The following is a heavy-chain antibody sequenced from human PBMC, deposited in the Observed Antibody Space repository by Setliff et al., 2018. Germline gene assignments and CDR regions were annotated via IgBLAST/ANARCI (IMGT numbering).Heavy chain of an antibody. V-gene: IGHV1-46*01. CDR1: GYTFTSYG. CDR2: INPSGGST. CDR3: ARDGDNYYDSSGYYLNHAFDI. J-gene: IGHJ3*02. Sequence: ASVKVSCKASGYTFTSYGISWVRQAPGQGLEWMGIINPSGGSTSYAQKFQGRVTMTRDTSTSTVYMELSSLRSEDTAVYYCARDGDNYYDSSGYYLNHAFDIWGQGTMVTVS. D-gene: IGHD3-22*01.